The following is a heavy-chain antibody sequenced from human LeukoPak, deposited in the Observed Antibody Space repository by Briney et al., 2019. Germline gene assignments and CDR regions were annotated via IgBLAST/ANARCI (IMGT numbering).Heavy chain of an antibody. CDR1: GFTFNNAW. V-gene: IGHV3-48*02. CDR3: ARDPNDY. Sequence: GGSLRLSCAASGFTFNNAWMNWVRQAPGKGLEWVCFISSTTNTIYYADSVKGRFTISRDNAKNSLYLQMNSLRDEDTAVYYCARDPNDYWGQGTLVTVSS. J-gene: IGHJ4*02. CDR2: ISSTTNTI.